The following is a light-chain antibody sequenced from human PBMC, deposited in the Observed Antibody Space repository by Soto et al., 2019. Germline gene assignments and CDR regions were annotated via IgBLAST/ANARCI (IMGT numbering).Light chain of an antibody. CDR2: HAS. J-gene: IGKJ1*01. Sequence: IHMTDAPSTLSASVFYSVTITCRASQNIRNWLAWYQQKPGTAPKVLIYHASNLQSGVPSRFSGSGSGTEFTLTISSLQPDDFATYYCQQYNSYSFGQGTKVDI. CDR3: QQYNSYS. V-gene: IGKV1-5*01. CDR1: QNIRNW.